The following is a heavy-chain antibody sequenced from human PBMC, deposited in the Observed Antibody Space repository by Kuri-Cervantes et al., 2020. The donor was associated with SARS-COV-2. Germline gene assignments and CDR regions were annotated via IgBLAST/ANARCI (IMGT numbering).Heavy chain of an antibody. D-gene: IGHD3-16*01. Sequence: SETLSLTCAVSSYSISSGYYWGWIRQPPGKGLEWIGSIYHSGSTYYNPSLKSRVTISVDTSKNQFSLKLSSVTAADTAVYYCAGFLKGIVGGKKYYFDYWGQGTLVTVSS. CDR1: SYSISSGYY. CDR3: AGFLKGIVGGKKYYFDY. CDR2: IYHSGST. J-gene: IGHJ4*02. V-gene: IGHV4-38-2*01.